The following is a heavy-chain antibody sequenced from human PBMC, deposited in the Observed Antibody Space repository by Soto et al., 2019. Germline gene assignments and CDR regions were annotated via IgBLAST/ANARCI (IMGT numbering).Heavy chain of an antibody. CDR1: GGSFSNDY. D-gene: IGHD3-22*01. Sequence: SETLSLTCFISGGSFSNDYWTWIRQSPGKGLEWIGYIFHTGITDYNPSVKSRVTISIDKSRNLFSLNLTSVTAADTAVYYCARDRYFYDSRGYYRTLDSWGQGTLVTVSS. CDR3: ARDRYFYDSRGYYRTLDS. CDR2: IFHTGIT. J-gene: IGHJ5*01. V-gene: IGHV4-59*01.